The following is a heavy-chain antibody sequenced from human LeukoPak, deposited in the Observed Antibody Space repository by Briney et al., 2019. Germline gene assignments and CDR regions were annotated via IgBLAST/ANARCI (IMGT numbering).Heavy chain of an antibody. CDR3: ARAPYSSSSLAIGY. D-gene: IGHD6-6*01. CDR2: IYYSGST. V-gene: IGHV4-59*01. CDR1: GGSISSYY. Sequence: PSETLSLTCTVSGGSISSYYWSWIRQPPGKGLEWIGYIYYSGSTNYNPSLKSRVTISVDTSKNQFSLKLSSVTAADTAVYYCARAPYSSSSLAIGYWGQGTLVTVSS. J-gene: IGHJ4*02.